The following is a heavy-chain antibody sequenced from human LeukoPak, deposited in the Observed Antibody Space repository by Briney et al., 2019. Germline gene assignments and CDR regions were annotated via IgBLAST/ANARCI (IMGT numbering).Heavy chain of an antibody. Sequence: PGGSLRLSCAASGFTFSSCTMNWVRQAPGKGLEWVSSISSSSSNTHYAVSVKGRFTISRDNAKNSLYLQMNSLRAEDTAVYYCVRGDGRYYWGQGTLVTVSS. CDR2: ISSSSSNT. CDR1: GFTFSSCT. J-gene: IGHJ4*02. D-gene: IGHD5-24*01. V-gene: IGHV3-21*01. CDR3: VRGDGRYY.